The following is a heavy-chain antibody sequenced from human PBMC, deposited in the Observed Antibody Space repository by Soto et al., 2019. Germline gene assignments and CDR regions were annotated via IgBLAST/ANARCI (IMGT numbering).Heavy chain of an antibody. V-gene: IGHV4-59*01. J-gene: IGHJ5*02. CDR3: ARGQPFYDFWSGYPRRSDWFDP. D-gene: IGHD3-3*01. CDR2: IYYSGST. CDR1: GGSISSYY. Sequence: GPGPRLPSETLSLNCTVSGGSISSYYWRWIRQPPGKGLERIVYIYYSGSTNYNPSLKSRVTISVDTSKNQFSLNLSSVTAADTAVYYCARGQPFYDFWSGYPRRSDWFDPWGQGTLVTSPQ.